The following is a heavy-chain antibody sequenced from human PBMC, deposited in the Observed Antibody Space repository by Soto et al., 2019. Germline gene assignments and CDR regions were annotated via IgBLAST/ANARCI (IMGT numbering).Heavy chain of an antibody. J-gene: IGHJ6*02. V-gene: IGHV1-46*01. D-gene: IGHD3-3*01. CDR3: ARAILQNLYYYYAMDV. CDR2: IKHSSGST. CDR1: GYTFTRYF. Sequence: ASVKVSCKASGYTFTRYFIDWVRQAPGQGLEWMGIIKHSSGSTNYAQRFQGRVTMTSDTSTSTVYMELSSLTSDDTAVYYCARAILQNLYYYYAMDVWGQGTTVTVSS.